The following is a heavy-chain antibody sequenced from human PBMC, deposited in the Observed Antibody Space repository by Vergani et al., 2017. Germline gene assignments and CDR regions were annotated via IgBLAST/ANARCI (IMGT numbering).Heavy chain of an antibody. CDR2: VMVIFGTV. J-gene: IGHJ6*02. D-gene: IGHD1-26*01. Sequence: QVQLVQSGAEVKKPGSSVKVSCKASGGSLSSSAISWVRQAPGQGLEWMGGVMVIFGTVNYAQKFQGRVTISADESTNTVYMELSNLKSEDTALYYCSRGELIIKENYYCSFLDVWGQGATVTVSS. V-gene: IGHV1-69*12. CDR1: GGSLSSSA. CDR3: SRGELIIKENYYCSFLDV.